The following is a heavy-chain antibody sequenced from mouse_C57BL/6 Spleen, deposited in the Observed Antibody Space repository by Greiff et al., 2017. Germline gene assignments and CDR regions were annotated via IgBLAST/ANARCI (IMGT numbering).Heavy chain of an antibody. CDR1: GFTFSDYY. Sequence: EVHLVESEGGLVQPGSSMKLSCTASGFTFSDYYMAWVRQVPEKGLEWVANINYDGSSTYYLDSLKSRFIISRDNAKNILYLQMSSLKSEDTATYYCARGPHYYGSSYYFDYWGQGTTLTVSS. J-gene: IGHJ2*01. V-gene: IGHV5-16*01. CDR3: ARGPHYYGSSYYFDY. CDR2: INYDGSST. D-gene: IGHD1-1*01.